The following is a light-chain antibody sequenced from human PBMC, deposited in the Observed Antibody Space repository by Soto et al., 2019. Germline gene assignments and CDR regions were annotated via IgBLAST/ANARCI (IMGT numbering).Light chain of an antibody. CDR2: DVS. J-gene: IGLJ1*01. CDR1: SSDVGGYNY. V-gene: IGLV2-14*01. CDR3: NSYTSSSTRV. Sequence: QSALTQPASVSGSPGQSITISCTGTSSDVGGYNYVSWYQQHPGKAPKLMIYDVSNRPSGVSNRFSGSKSGNTASPTISGLQAEDEADYYCNSYTSSSTRVFGTGTKLTVL.